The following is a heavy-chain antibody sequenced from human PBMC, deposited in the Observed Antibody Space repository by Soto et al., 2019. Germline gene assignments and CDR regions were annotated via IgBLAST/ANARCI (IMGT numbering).Heavy chain of an antibody. J-gene: IGHJ4*02. CDR3: AKDRGGSYYQFDY. Sequence: EVQLLESGGGLVQPGGSLRLSCAASGFTFSSYAMSWVRQAPGKGLEWVSAISGSGGSTYYADSVKGRFTISRDNSKNTLYLQMNSLSAEDTAVYYCAKDRGGSYYQFDYWGQGTLVTVSS. CDR1: GFTFSSYA. CDR2: ISGSGGST. D-gene: IGHD1-26*01. V-gene: IGHV3-23*01.